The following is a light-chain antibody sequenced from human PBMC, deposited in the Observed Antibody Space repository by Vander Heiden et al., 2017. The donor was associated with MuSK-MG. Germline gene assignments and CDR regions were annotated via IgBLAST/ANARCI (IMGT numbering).Light chain of an antibody. J-gene: IGKJ1*01. CDR2: GAS. Sequence: EIVLTQSPGTLSLSPGEGVTLPCRASQSVSNNYLAWYQKRPGQPPRLLIYGASSRANDMSDRFSGNGSGTEFTLTISRLEPDDFAAYYWQQEGSTHGTFGQGTKVEIK. CDR1: QSVSNNY. CDR3: QQEGSTHGT. V-gene: IGKV3-20*01.